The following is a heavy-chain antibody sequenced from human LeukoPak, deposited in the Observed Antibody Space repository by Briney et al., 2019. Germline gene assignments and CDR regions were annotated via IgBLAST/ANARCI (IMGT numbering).Heavy chain of an antibody. D-gene: IGHD3-10*01. CDR3: ARWSSESYGSGSYYNVYYYYYYMDV. Sequence: SETLSLTCAVYGGSFSGYYWSWIRQPPGKGLEWIGEINHSGSTNYNPSLKSRVTISVDTSKNQFSLKLSSVTAADTAVYYCARWSSESYGSGSYYNVYYYYYYMDVWGKGTTVTVSS. J-gene: IGHJ6*03. CDR1: GGSFSGYY. CDR2: INHSGST. V-gene: IGHV4-34*01.